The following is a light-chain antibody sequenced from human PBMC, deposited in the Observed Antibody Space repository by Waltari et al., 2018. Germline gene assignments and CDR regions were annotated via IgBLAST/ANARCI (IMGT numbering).Light chain of an antibody. J-gene: IGKJ2*01. CDR1: QSVSSN. CDR2: GAS. Sequence: ELVMTQSPATLSVSTGEQATLSCRASQSVSSNLAWYHQKPGQAPRLLIYGASTRATGIPARFSGSGSGTEFTLTISSMQSEDFAVYYCQQYNNWPPYTFGQGTKLEIK. CDR3: QQYNNWPPYT. V-gene: IGKV3-15*01.